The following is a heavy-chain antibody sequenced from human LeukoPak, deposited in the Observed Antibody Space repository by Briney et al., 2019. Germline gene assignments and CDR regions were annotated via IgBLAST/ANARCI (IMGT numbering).Heavy chain of an antibody. CDR2: IYYSGSI. CDR3: LAGGRYYDSSGYGNSDY. CDR1: GGSISSGGYY. J-gene: IGHJ4*02. V-gene: IGHV4-31*09. Sequence: PSETLSLTCTVSGGSISSGGYYWSWIRQHPGKGLEWIGYIYYSGSINYNPSLKSRVTISVDTSKNQFSLKLSSVTAADTAVYYCLAGGRYYDSSGYGNSDYWGQGTLVTVSS. D-gene: IGHD3-22*01.